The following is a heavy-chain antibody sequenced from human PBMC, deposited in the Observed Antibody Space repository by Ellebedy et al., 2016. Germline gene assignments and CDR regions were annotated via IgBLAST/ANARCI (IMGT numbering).Heavy chain of an antibody. CDR2: ISRSTSYI. D-gene: IGHD3-10*01. CDR3: ARDSGSFFGLDV. Sequence: GGSLRLSCAASGFTFSIYSMNWVRQAPGKGLEWVSYISRSTSYIHYADSVKGRFTISRDNAKNSLYLQMNSLRAEDTAVYYCARDSGSFFGLDVWGQGTTVSVSS. V-gene: IGHV3-21*01. CDR1: GFTFSIYS. J-gene: IGHJ6*02.